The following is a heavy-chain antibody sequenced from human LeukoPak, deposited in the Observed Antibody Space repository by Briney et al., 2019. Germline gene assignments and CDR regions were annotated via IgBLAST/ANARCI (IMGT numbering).Heavy chain of an antibody. V-gene: IGHV6-1*01. CDR2: TYYRSKWYN. J-gene: IGHJ5*02. D-gene: IGHD6-19*01. Sequence: SQTLSLTCAISGDSVSSNSAAWNWIRQSPSRGLEWLGRTYYRSKWYNDYAISVKSRITINPDTSKNQFSLQLNSVTPEDTAVYYCARDPRIAVAGPGVFDPWGQGTLVTVSS. CDR1: GDSVSSNSAA. CDR3: ARDPRIAVAGPGVFDP.